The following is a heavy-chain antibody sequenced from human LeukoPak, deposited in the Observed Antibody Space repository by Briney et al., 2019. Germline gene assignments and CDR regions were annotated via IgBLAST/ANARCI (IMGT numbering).Heavy chain of an antibody. Sequence: GGSLRLSCAASGFTFSSYAMHWVRQAPGKGLEWVAVISYDGSNKYYADSVKVRFTISRDNSKNTLYLQMNSLRAEDTAVYYCARDPISGSYFTQNYWGQGTLVTVSS. CDR3: ARDPISGSYFTQNY. CDR1: GFTFSSYA. V-gene: IGHV3-30-3*01. CDR2: ISYDGSNK. D-gene: IGHD1-26*01. J-gene: IGHJ4*02.